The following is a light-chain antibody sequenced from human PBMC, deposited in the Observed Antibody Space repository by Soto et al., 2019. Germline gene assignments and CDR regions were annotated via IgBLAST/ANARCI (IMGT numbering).Light chain of an antibody. Sequence: IPGTKCPTEVTASLGDRVTITCRASQSISTFLAWYQQKPGKAPKILIYDASNLEPGVPSRLSGGGSGTQFTLTISSLQPDDFATYYCQQYNTYPATFGQGTKVDIK. CDR3: QQYNTYPAT. J-gene: IGKJ1*01. CDR1: QSISTF. CDR2: DAS. V-gene: IGKV1-5*01.